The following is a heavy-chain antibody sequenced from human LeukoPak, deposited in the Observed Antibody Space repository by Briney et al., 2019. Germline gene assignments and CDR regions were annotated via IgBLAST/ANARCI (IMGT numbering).Heavy chain of an antibody. J-gene: IGHJ4*02. CDR2: INPNSGGT. Sequence: ASVKVSCKASGYTFTGYYMHWVRQAPGQGLEWMGRINPNSGGTNYAQKFQGRVTMTRDMSISTAYMELSRLRSDDTAVYYCARAGALLSTFDYWGQGTLVTVSS. CDR1: GYTFTGYY. D-gene: IGHD2-15*01. V-gene: IGHV1-2*06. CDR3: ARAGALLSTFDY.